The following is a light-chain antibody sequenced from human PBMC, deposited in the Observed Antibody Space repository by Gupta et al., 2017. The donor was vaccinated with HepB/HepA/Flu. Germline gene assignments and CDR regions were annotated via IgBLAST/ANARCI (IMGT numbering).Light chain of an antibody. CDR1: QSVSSSY. V-gene: IGKV3-20*01. CDR2: GAS. CDR3: QQYGSSNIT. J-gene: IGKJ5*01. Sequence: EIVLTQSPGTLSLSPGERATLSCRASQSVSSSYLAWYQQKPGQAPRLLIYGASSRATGIPDRFSGSGSGTDFTLTISRLDPEDFAVYYCQQYGSSNITFGQGTRLEIK.